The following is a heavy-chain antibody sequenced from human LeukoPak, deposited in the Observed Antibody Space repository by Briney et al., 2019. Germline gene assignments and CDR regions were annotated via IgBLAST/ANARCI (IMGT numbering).Heavy chain of an antibody. CDR3: ARGGLTIAEATTSWYLDY. V-gene: IGHV3-33*01. J-gene: IGHJ4*02. CDR1: GFTFNTYG. Sequence: GRSLRLSCAASGFTFNTYGMHWVRQAQGKGLEWVALIWNDGSNENYADSVKGRFTISRDNSRNTLYLQMNSLRGEDTAVYYCARGGLTIAEATTSWYLDYWGQGTLVTVSS. D-gene: IGHD1-26*01. CDR2: IWNDGSNE.